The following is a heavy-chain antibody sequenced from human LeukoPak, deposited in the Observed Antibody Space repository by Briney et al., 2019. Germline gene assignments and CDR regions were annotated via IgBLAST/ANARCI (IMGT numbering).Heavy chain of an antibody. D-gene: IGHD3-10*01. CDR1: GGTFSSYA. CDR2: IIPIFGTA. J-gene: IGHJ6*03. V-gene: IGHV1-69*06. Sequence: GASVKVSCKASGGTFSSYAISWVRQAPGQGLQWMGRIIPIFGTANYAQKFQGRVTITADKSTSTAYMELGSLRSEDTAVYYCARGGSGSYYPYYYYYMDVWGKGTTVTVSS. CDR3: ARGGSGSYYPYYYYYMDV.